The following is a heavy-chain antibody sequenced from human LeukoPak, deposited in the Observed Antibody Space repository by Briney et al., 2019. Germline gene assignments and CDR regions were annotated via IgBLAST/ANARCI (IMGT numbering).Heavy chain of an antibody. Sequence: SETLSLTCTVSSGSISTSNYYWGWVRQPPGKALEWIGNIFYTGSTYYSPSLKSRVTISLDTSRNQFSLRLNSVTAADTAVYYCAKSNSYGLIDIWGQGTMVTVSS. CDR2: IFYTGST. D-gene: IGHD3-16*02. CDR3: AKSNSYGLIDI. V-gene: IGHV4-39*07. CDR1: SGSISTSNYY. J-gene: IGHJ3*02.